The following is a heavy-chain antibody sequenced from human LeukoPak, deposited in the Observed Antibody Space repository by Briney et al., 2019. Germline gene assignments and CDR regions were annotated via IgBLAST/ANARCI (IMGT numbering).Heavy chain of an antibody. CDR3: TRGGYGDYWYFDL. D-gene: IGHD4-17*01. V-gene: IGHV3-49*04. Sequence: QTGGSLRLSCTASGFTFGDYAMSWVRQAPGQGLEWVGFIRSKAYGGTTEYAASVKGRFTISRDDSKSIAYLQMNSLKTEDTAVYYCTRGGYGDYWYFDLWGRGTLVTVSS. CDR2: IRSKAYGGTT. J-gene: IGHJ2*01. CDR1: GFTFGDYA.